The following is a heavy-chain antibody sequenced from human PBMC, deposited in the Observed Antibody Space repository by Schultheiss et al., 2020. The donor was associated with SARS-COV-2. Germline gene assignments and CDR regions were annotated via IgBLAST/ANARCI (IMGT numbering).Heavy chain of an antibody. CDR3: AREKKGSTYYYYYYMYV. J-gene: IGHJ6*03. V-gene: IGHV1-69*10. CDR2: IIPILGIA. Sequence: SVKVSCKASGYTFTGYYMHWVRQAPGQGLEWMGWIIPILGIANYAQKFQGRVTITADKSTSTAYMELSSLRSEDTAVYYCAREKKGSTYYYYYYMYVWGKGTTVTVSS. CDR1: GYTFTGYY. D-gene: IGHD2-2*01.